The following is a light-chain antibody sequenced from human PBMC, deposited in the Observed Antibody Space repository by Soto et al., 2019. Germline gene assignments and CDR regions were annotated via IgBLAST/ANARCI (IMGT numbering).Light chain of an antibody. J-gene: IGKJ2*01. V-gene: IGKV2-28*01. Sequence: DIVMTQSPLSLPVTPGEPASISCRSSQSLLHSNGYYYLDWYLQKPGQSPQLLIYLGSNRASGVPDRFSGSGSGTDSTLKISRVEAEEVGVYYCMQALQAPRTFGQGTKLEIK. CDR2: LGS. CDR1: QSLLHSNGYYY. CDR3: MQALQAPRT.